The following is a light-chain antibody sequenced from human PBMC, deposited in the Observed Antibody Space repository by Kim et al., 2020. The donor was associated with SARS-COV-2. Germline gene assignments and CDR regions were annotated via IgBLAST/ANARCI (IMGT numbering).Light chain of an antibody. CDR1: ALPNQY. CDR3: QSADSSGTYMV. J-gene: IGLJ2*01. Sequence: SPGTPARITCAVDALPNQYDYWYQQKPGQAPVLVIYKDSERPSGIPERFSGSSSGTTVTLTISGVQAEDEADYYCQSADSSGTYMVFGGGTQLTVL. CDR2: KDS. V-gene: IGLV3-25*03.